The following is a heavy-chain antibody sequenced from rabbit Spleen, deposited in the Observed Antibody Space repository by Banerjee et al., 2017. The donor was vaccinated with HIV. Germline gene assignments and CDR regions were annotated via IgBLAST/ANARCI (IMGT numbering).Heavy chain of an antibody. CDR3: ARDLVTVIGWNFNL. V-gene: IGHV1S8*01. CDR1: GFAFSRTG. Sequence: QEQLMQSGGGLVQPGGSLKLSCKPSGFAFSRTGVSWVRQAPGKGLEWIGYIDLLFGTTDYANGVNGRFTISSHNAQNTLYLQLHSLTDADTATYFCARDLVTVIGWNFNLWGPGTLVTVS. D-gene: IGHD5-1*01. J-gene: IGHJ4*01. CDR2: IDLLFGTT.